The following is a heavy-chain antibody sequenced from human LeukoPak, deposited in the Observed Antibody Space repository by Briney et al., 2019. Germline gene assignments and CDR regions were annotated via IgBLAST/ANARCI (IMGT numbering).Heavy chain of an antibody. D-gene: IGHD3-10*01. J-gene: IGHJ5*02. CDR2: IYSGGST. CDR3: ARVAYYHGSGTPGWFDP. CDR1: GFTVSSNY. V-gene: IGHV3-66*01. Sequence: GGSLRLSCAASGFTVSSNYMSWVRQAPGKGLEWVSVIYSGGSTYYADSVRGRFTISRDNSKNTLYLQMNSLRAEDTAVYYCARVAYYHGSGTPGWFDPWGQGTLVTVSS.